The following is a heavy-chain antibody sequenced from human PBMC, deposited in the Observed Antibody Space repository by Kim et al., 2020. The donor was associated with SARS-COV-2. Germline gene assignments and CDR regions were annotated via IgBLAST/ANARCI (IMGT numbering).Heavy chain of an antibody. CDR2: IWYDGSNK. CDR1: GFTFSSYG. CDR3: ARDKGDFEGEGYYYYGMDV. J-gene: IGHJ6*02. Sequence: GGSLRLSCAASGFTFSSYGMHWVRQAPGKGLEWVAVIWYDGSNKYYADSVKGRFTISRDNSKNTLYLQMNSLRAEDTAVYYCARDKGDFEGEGYYYYGMDVWGQGTTVTVSS. D-gene: IGHD2-21*01. V-gene: IGHV3-33*01.